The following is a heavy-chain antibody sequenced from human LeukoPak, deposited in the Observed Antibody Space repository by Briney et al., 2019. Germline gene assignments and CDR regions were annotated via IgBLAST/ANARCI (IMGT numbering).Heavy chain of an antibody. CDR2: IIPIFGTA. Sequence: SVKVSCKTSGGTFSSYAISWVRQAPGQGLEWMGGIIPIFGTANYAQKFQGRVTITADKSTSTAYMELSSLRSDDTAVYYCATEGFGGSGYWGQGTLVTVSS. V-gene: IGHV1-69*06. CDR1: GGTFSSYA. J-gene: IGHJ4*02. D-gene: IGHD3-10*01. CDR3: ATEGFGGSGY.